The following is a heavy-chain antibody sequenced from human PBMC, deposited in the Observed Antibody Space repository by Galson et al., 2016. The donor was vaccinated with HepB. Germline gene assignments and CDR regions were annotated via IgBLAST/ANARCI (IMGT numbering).Heavy chain of an antibody. V-gene: IGHV5-51*01. CDR2: IYPGDPDT. J-gene: IGHJ3*02. CDR1: GDTFTGYW. D-gene: IGHD4-17*01. Sequence: QSGAEVKKPGDSLKISCKGSGDTFTGYWIAWVRQKPGKGLEWMGIIYPGDPDTRYNPSFQGQVTFSADKSITTAYLHWSSLKASDTAMYYCARALRSGPFDIWGQGTMVTVSS. CDR3: ARALRSGPFDI.